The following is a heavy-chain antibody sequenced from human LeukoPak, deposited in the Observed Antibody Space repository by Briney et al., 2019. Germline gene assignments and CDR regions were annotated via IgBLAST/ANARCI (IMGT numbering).Heavy chain of an antibody. V-gene: IGHV1-18*01. D-gene: IGHD6-13*01. J-gene: IGHJ3*02. CDR1: GYTFTSYG. CDR2: ISAYNGNT. Sequence: ASVKVSCKASGYTFTSYGISWVRQAPGQGLEWMGWISAYNGNTNYAQKLQGRVTMTTDTSTSTAYMELRSLRSDDTAVYYCARDRFGSWYYYNPDAFDIWGQGTMVTVSS. CDR3: ARDRFGSWYYYNPDAFDI.